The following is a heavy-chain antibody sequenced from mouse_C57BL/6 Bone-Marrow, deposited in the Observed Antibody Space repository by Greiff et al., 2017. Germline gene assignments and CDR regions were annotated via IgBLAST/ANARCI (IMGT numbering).Heavy chain of an antibody. CDR2: ISYDGSN. CDR1: GYSITSGYY. CDR3: ARHYSNFYYYAMDY. D-gene: IGHD2-5*01. Sequence: EVQLQESGPGLVKPSQSLSLTCSVTGYSITSGYYWNWIRQFPGNKLEWMGYISYDGSNNYNPSLKNRISITRDTSKNQFFLKLNSVTTEDTATYYCARHYSNFYYYAMDYWGQGTSVTVSS. J-gene: IGHJ4*01. V-gene: IGHV3-6*01.